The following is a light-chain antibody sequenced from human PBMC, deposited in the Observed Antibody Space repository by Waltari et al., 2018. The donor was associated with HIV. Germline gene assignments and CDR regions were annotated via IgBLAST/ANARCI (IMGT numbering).Light chain of an antibody. Sequence: EIVMTQSPATLSVFPGERVTLSCRASRSVGSNLAWYQHKPGQAPRLLIYDASTRATGIPARFSGSGSGTEFTLTISSLQSDDLAVYYCQEYDFWPYTFGQGTRLEIK. J-gene: IGKJ2*01. V-gene: IGKV3-15*01. CDR1: RSVGSN. CDR2: DAS. CDR3: QEYDFWPYT.